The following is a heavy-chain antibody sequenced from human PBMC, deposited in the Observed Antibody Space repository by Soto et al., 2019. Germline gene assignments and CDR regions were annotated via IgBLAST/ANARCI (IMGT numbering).Heavy chain of an antibody. J-gene: IGHJ4*02. CDR2: IYNSGST. CDR3: ARTYYYGSGSLYYFDY. D-gene: IGHD3-10*01. CDR1: GGSISSDY. Sequence: SETLSLTCTVSGGSISSDYWSWIRQSPGKGLEWIAYIYNSGSTNYNPSLKSRVTISVDTSKKQFSLKLSSVTAADTAVYYCARTYYYGSGSLYYFDYWGQGTLVTVSS. V-gene: IGHV4-59*01.